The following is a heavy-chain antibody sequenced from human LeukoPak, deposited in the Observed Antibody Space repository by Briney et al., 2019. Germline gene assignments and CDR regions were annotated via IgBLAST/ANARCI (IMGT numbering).Heavy chain of an antibody. CDR2: VYSSGNT. D-gene: IGHD2-21*01. CDR1: GGSISLYY. J-gene: IGHJ4*02. CDR3: ARDGASRQCGGDCSTLDS. Sequence: SETLSLTCTVSGGSISLYYWSWIRQPAGKGLEWIGRVYSSGNTNYNPSLRSRVTMSVDMSKNHFSLKLRSVTAADTAVYYCARDGASRQCGGDCSTLDSWGQGALVTVSS. V-gene: IGHV4-4*07.